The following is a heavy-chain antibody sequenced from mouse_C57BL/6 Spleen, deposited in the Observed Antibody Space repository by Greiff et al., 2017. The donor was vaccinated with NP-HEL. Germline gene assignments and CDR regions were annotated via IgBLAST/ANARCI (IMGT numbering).Heavy chain of an antibody. D-gene: IGHD1-1*01. Sequence: QVQLQQSGPELVKPGASVKISCKASGYVFSSSWMNWVKQRPGKGLEWIGRIYPGDGDTNYNGKFKGKATLTADKSSSTAYMQLSSLTSEDSAVYFCARTTVPGRGFAYWGQGTLVTVSA. J-gene: IGHJ3*01. CDR2: IYPGDGDT. CDR3: ARTTVPGRGFAY. CDR1: GYVFSSSW. V-gene: IGHV1-82*01.